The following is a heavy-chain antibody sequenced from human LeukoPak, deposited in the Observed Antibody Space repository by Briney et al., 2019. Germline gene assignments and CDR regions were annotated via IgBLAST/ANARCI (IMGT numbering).Heavy chain of an antibody. CDR3: ARRSKYQLLAFDI. J-gene: IGHJ3*02. D-gene: IGHD2-2*01. V-gene: IGHV4-39*01. CDR2: IYYSGTT. Sequence: PSETLSLTCTVSGGSISSSSYYWDWIRQPPGKGLEWSGSIYYSGTTYYNPSLKSRVTISVDTSKNQFSLNLSSVTAADTAVYYCARRSKYQLLAFDIWGQGTMVTVSS. CDR1: GGSISSSSYY.